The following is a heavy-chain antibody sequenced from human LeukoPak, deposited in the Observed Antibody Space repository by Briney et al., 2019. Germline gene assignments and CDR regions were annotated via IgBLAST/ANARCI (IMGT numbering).Heavy chain of an antibody. Sequence: SQTLSLTCSVSGDSISNYYWSWIRQPPGKGLEWIGYIYYSGNTDYNPSLKSRVTISVDTSKNQFSLRLNSVTAADTAVYYCARYRNEALFAFDIWGQGTMVTVSS. D-gene: IGHD3-16*02. V-gene: IGHV4-59*01. CDR2: IYYSGNT. CDR3: ARYRNEALFAFDI. J-gene: IGHJ3*02. CDR1: GDSISNYY.